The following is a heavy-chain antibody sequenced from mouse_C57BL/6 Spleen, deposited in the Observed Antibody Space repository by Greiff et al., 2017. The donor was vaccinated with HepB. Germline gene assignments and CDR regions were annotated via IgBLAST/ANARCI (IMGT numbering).Heavy chain of an antibody. V-gene: IGHV5-6*01. J-gene: IGHJ4*01. Sequence: EVQLVESGGDLVKPGGSLKLSCAASGFTFSSYGMSWVRQTPDKRLEWVATISSGGSYTYYPDSVKGRFTISRDNAKNTLYLQMSSLKSEDTAMYYCAKGRYYYGQLRDYYAMDYWGQGTSVTVSS. CDR3: AKGRYYYGQLRDYYAMDY. CDR1: GFTFSSYG. CDR2: ISSGGSYT. D-gene: IGHD2-1*01.